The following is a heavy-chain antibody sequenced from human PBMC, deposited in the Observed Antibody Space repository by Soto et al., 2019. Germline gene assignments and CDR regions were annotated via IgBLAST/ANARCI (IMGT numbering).Heavy chain of an antibody. D-gene: IGHD6-19*01. Sequence: LRLSFVASGFPFSSYWMHWIRQVPGKGLMWVSQIGSDGRPTTYADSVKGRFTISRDNARNTLYLQMNSLRADDTAVYYCARSDPSGYSSGSFDYWGQGTLVTVSS. J-gene: IGHJ4*02. CDR3: ARSDPSGYSSGSFDY. V-gene: IGHV3-74*03. CDR2: IGSDGRPT. CDR1: GFPFSSYW.